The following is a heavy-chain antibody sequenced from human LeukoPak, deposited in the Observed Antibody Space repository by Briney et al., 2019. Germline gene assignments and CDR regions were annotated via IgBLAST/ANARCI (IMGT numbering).Heavy chain of an antibody. Sequence: ASVKVSCKASGYTFTSYSMHWVRQTPGQGLEWMGIINPSGGTTSYAQKFQGRVTMTRDTSTSTVYMELRSLRSEDTAVYYCNVRTESGDYDYWGQGTLLTVSS. CDR1: GYTFTSYS. CDR3: NVRTESGDYDY. D-gene: IGHD4-17*01. J-gene: IGHJ4*02. CDR2: INPSGGTT. V-gene: IGHV1-46*01.